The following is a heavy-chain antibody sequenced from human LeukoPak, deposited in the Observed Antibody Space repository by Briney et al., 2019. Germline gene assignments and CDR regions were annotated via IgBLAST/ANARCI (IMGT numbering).Heavy chain of an antibody. D-gene: IGHD5-18*01. J-gene: IGHJ4*02. CDR3: ARDRSYGSFNY. CDR2: ISSSGSTI. V-gene: IGHV3-48*03. Sequence: GGSLRLSCAASGFSFSSYEMNWVRQAPGKGLEWVSYISSSGSTIYDADSVKGRFTISRDNAKNSLYLQMSSLRAEDTAVYYCARDRSYGSFNYWGQGTLVTVSS. CDR1: GFSFSSYE.